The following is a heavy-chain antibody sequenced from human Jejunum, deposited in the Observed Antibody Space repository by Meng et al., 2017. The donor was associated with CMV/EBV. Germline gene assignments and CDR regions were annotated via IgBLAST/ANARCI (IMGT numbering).Heavy chain of an antibody. J-gene: IGHJ4*02. CDR2: IDSGRTT. V-gene: IGHV3-48*03. Sequence: FKFSSYEMNWVRQAPGKGLEWIAYIDSGRTTYYADSVKGRFFISRDNAKNSLYLQMNSLRAEDTAVYYCAREPGRGYSGYDRYFDYWGQGTLVTVSS. D-gene: IGHD5-12*01. CDR3: AREPGRGYSGYDRYFDY. CDR1: FKFSSYE.